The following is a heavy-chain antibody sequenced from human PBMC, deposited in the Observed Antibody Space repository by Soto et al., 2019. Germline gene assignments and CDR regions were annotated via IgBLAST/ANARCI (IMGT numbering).Heavy chain of an antibody. CDR3: AREADSYCGGDCLYFDY. Sequence: QVQLVQSGAEVKKPGSSVKVSCKASGGTFSSYAISWVRQAPGQGLEWMGGIIPIFGTANYAQKFQGRVTITADESTSTAYMGLSSLRSEDTAVYYCAREADSYCGGDCLYFDYWGQGTLVTVSS. D-gene: IGHD2-21*02. J-gene: IGHJ4*02. CDR1: GGTFSSYA. V-gene: IGHV1-69*12. CDR2: IIPIFGTA.